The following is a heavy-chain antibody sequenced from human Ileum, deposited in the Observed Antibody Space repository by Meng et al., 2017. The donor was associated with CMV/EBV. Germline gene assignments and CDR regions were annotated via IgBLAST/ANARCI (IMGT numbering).Heavy chain of an antibody. D-gene: IGHD3-22*01. CDR2: IYRCGST. CDR1: GFTVSSNY. CDR3: ARDPSFDSSGPDAYYFDY. Sequence: GESLKISCAASGFTVSSNYMSWVRQAPGKGLEWVSVIYRCGSTYYADSVKGRFTISRDNSKNTLYLQMNSLRAEDTAVYYCARDPSFDSSGPDAYYFDYWGQGTLVTVSS. V-gene: IGHV3-66*03. J-gene: IGHJ4*02.